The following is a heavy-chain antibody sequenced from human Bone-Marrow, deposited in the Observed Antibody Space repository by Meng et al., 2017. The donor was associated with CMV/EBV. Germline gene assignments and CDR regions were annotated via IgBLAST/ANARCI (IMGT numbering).Heavy chain of an antibody. J-gene: IGHJ6*01. Sequence: GGSLRLPCVASGFSFDDYGMTWVRQAPGKGLEWVSGIHWNGGGAGYADSVKGRFTISRDNAKNSLFLHMISLRVEDTALYYCARARRPYSYGYGTWYYDMDVWGQGIAVTVSS. CDR2: IHWNGGGA. V-gene: IGHV3-20*04. D-gene: IGHD5-18*01. CDR3: ARARRPYSYGYGTWYYDMDV. CDR1: GFSFDDYG.